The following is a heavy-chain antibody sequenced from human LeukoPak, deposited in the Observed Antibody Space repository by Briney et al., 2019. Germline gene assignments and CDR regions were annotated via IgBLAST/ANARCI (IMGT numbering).Heavy chain of an antibody. J-gene: IGHJ4*02. D-gene: IGHD2-2*01. Sequence: GASVKVSCKASGYTFTSYGISWVRQAPGQGLEWMGWISAYNGNTNYAQKLQGRVTMTTDTSTSTAYMELRSLRSDDTAVYYCARLLANCSSTSCYAYWGQGTLVTVSS. CDR2: ISAYNGNT. V-gene: IGHV1-18*01. CDR1: GYTFTSYG. CDR3: ARLLANCSSTSCYAY.